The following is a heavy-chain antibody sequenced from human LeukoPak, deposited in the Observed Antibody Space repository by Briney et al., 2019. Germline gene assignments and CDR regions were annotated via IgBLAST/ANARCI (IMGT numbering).Heavy chain of an antibody. D-gene: IGHD4-11*01. J-gene: IGHJ4*02. CDR2: IGAGGTFT. V-gene: IGHV3-23*01. Sequence: GGSLRLSCTASGFTFSSYAMNWVRQAPGEGLEWVSGIGAGGTFTYYADSVKGRFTISRDNSRNTLYLQMNSLRADDTAVYYCAKDHDYTTYGYYFDYWGQGTLVTVSS. CDR1: GFTFSSYA. CDR3: AKDHDYTTYGYYFDY.